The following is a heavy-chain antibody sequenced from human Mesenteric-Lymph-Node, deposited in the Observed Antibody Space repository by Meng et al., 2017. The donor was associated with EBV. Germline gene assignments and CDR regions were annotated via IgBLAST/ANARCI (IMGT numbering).Heavy chain of an antibody. J-gene: IGHJ4*02. CDR3: ARDGGWEVVVTAQDY. D-gene: IGHD3-22*01. V-gene: IGHV1-46*01. Sequence: QVRLVESGAEGKKPGASVKVSCKASGYTFTSYYMHWVRQAPGQGLEWMGIINPSGGSTSYAQKFQGRVTMTRDTSTSTVYMELSSLRSEDTAVYYCARDGGWEVVVTAQDYWGQGTLVTVSS. CDR2: INPSGGST. CDR1: GYTFTSYY.